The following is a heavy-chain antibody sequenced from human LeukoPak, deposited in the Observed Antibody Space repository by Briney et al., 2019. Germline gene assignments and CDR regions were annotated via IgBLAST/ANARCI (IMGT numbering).Heavy chain of an antibody. V-gene: IGHV1-24*01. CDR3: PXXXXXXXXSGSSNWFDP. D-gene: IGHD3-10*01. CDR1: GYTLTELS. Sequence: ASVKVSCKVSGYTLTELSMHWVRQAPGKGLEWMGGFDPEDGETIYAQTFQGRVTMTEDTSTDTAYMELTSLRSEDPAVYSCPXXXXXXXXSGSSNWFDPWGQGTLVTVSS. J-gene: IGHJ5*02. CDR2: FDPEDGET.